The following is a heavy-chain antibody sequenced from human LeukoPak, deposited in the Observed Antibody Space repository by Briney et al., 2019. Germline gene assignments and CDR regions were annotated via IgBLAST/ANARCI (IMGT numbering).Heavy chain of an antibody. D-gene: IGHD3-3*01. J-gene: IGHJ5*02. CDR2: INPNSGGT. CDR1: GYTFTCYY. CDR3: ARDLGLRFLEWLLPRQENWFDP. V-gene: IGHV1-2*02. Sequence: ASVKVSCKASGYTFTCYYMHWVRQAPGQGLEWMGWINPNSGGTNYAQKFQGRVTMTRDTSISTAYMELSRLRSDDTAVYYCARDLGLRFLEWLLPRQENWFDPWGQGTLVTVSS.